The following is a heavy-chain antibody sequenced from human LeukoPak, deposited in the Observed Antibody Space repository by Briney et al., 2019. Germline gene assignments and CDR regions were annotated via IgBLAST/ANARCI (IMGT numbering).Heavy chain of an antibody. CDR2: IYPGDSDT. CDR3: ARLYRGSYPGVLDY. CDR1: GYSFTSYW. J-gene: IGHJ4*02. Sequence: LGESLKTSXKGSGYSFTSYWIGWVRQRPGKGLEWTGIIYPGDSDTRYSPSFQGQVTISADKSISTAYLQWSSLKASDTAMYYCARLYRGSYPGVLDYWGQGTLVTVSS. V-gene: IGHV5-51*01. D-gene: IGHD1-26*01.